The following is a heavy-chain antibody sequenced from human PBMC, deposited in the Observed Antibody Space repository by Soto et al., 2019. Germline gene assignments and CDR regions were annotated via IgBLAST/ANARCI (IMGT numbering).Heavy chain of an antibody. D-gene: IGHD6-6*01. V-gene: IGHV4-31*03. J-gene: IGHJ5*02. CDR2: IYSSGST. CDR1: GGSIISSSYS. Sequence: SETLSLTCPVSGGSIISSSYSWNWIRQSPGRGLEWIGHIYSSGSTYYTPSLKSRFSISVYTSNNRFSLKITAVTAAXTGVYFCATEDAARIERWFDAWGQGTLVPVSS. CDR3: ATEDAARIERWFDA.